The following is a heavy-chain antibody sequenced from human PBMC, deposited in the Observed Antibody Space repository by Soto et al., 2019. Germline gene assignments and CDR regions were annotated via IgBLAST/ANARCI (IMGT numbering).Heavy chain of an antibody. CDR3: ARTPRVVVYAIYGWFDP. J-gene: IGHJ5*02. D-gene: IGHD2-8*02. Sequence: ASVKVSCKASGYTFTSYYMHWVRQAPGQGLEWMGIINPSGGSTSYAQKFQGRVTMTRDTSTSTVYMELSSVTAADTAVYYCARTPRVVVYAIYGWFDPWGQGTLVTVSS. V-gene: IGHV1-46*01. CDR2: INPSGGST. CDR1: GYTFTSYY.